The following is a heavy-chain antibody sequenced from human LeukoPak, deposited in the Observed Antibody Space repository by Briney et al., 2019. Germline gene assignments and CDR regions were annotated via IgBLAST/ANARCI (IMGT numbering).Heavy chain of an antibody. CDR2: ISYDGSNK. V-gene: IGHV3-30*04. Sequence: PGGSLRLSRAASGFTFSSYAMHWVRQAPGKGLEWVAVISYDGSNKYYADSVKGRFTISRDNSKNTLDLQMNSLRAEDTAVYYCAKPENLYCSGGSCYFDYWGQGTLVTVSS. J-gene: IGHJ4*02. D-gene: IGHD2-15*01. CDR3: AKPENLYCSGGSCYFDY. CDR1: GFTFSSYA.